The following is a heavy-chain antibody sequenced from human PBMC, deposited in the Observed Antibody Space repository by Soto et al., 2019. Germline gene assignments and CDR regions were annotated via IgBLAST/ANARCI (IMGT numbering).Heavy chain of an antibody. CDR1: GYSFTNYW. J-gene: IGHJ6*02. Sequence: EVQLVQSGAEVKKPGESLKISCQGSGYSFTNYWIGWVRQMPGKGLEWMGSIYPGDSDTRYSPSFQGQVTISVDKSITTAYLQWTSLQASDTAMYYCARHYTMDVWGQGTTVTVSS. V-gene: IGHV5-51*01. CDR3: ARHYTMDV. D-gene: IGHD4-4*01. CDR2: IYPGDSDT.